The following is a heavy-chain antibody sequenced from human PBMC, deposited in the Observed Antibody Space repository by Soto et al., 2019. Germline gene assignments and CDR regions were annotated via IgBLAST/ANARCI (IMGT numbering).Heavy chain of an antibody. D-gene: IGHD2-2*01. CDR1: GFTFDDYA. CDR2: ISWNSGSI. CDR3: AKGGQLLAEGGGY. Sequence: EVQLVESGGGSVQPGRSLRLSCAASGFTFDDYAMHWVRQAPGKGLEWVSGISWNSGSIGYADSVKGRFTISRDNAKNALDLRMNSLTAADTALYYCAKGGQLLAEGGGYWGQGTLVTVSS. J-gene: IGHJ4*02. V-gene: IGHV3-9*01.